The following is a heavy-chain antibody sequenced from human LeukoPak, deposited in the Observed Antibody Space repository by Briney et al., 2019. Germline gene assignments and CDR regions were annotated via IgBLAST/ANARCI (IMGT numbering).Heavy chain of an antibody. V-gene: IGHV3-30-3*01. CDR3: ARSETPMADPFDY. CDR2: ISYDGSNK. J-gene: IGHJ4*02. Sequence: PGGSLRLSCAASGFTFSNYAMHWVRQAPGKGLEWVAVISYDGSNKYYADSVKGRFTISRDNSKNTLYLQMNSLRAEDTAVYYCARSETPMADPFDYWGQGTLVTVSS. D-gene: IGHD3-10*01. CDR1: GFTFSNYA.